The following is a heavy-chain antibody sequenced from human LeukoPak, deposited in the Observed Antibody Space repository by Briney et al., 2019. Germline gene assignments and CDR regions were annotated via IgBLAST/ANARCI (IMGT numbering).Heavy chain of an antibody. D-gene: IGHD4-17*01. CDR1: GFTFSSYG. CDR2: IRYDGSNK. J-gene: IGHJ6*02. CDR3: AKLQSDGLRTYYGMDV. V-gene: IGHV3-30*02. Sequence: GGSLRLSCAASGFTFSSYGMHWVRQAPGKGLEWVAFIRYDGSNKYYADSVKGRFTISRDNSKNTLYLQMNSLRAEDTAVYYCAKLQSDGLRTYYGMDVWGQGTTVTVS.